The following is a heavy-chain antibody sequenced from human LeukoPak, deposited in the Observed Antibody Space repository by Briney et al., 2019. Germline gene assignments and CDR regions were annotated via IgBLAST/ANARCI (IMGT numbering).Heavy chain of an antibody. D-gene: IGHD3-22*01. J-gene: IGHJ4*02. CDR3: ASYKTDCYDSSGYYDY. CDR1: GGTFSSYA. V-gene: IGHV1-69*04. CDR2: IIPILGIA. Sequence: ASVKVSCKASGGTFSSYAISWVRQAPGQGLEWMGRIIPILGIANYAQKFQGRVTITADKSTNTAYMELSSLRSEDTAVYYCASYKTDCYDSSGYYDYWGQGTLVTVSS.